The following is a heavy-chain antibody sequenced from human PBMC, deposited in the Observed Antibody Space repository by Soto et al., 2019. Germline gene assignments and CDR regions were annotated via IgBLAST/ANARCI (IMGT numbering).Heavy chain of an antibody. V-gene: IGHV3-49*04. CDR3: TSPPAYSGSYYFDY. Sequence: GGSLRLSCTASGFTFGDYAMSWVRQAPGKGLEWVGFIRSKAYGGTTEYAASVKGRITISRDDSKSIAYLQMNSLKTEDTAVYYCTSPPAYSGSYYFDYWGQGTLVTVSS. J-gene: IGHJ4*02. D-gene: IGHD1-26*01. CDR2: IRSKAYGGTT. CDR1: GFTFGDYA.